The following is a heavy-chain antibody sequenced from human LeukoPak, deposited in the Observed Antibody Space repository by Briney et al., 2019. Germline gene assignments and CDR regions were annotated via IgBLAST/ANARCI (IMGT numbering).Heavy chain of an antibody. J-gene: IGHJ1*01. CDR3: ARGSYSSGWYRRYFQH. CDR1: GGAFSGYY. D-gene: IGHD6-19*01. Sequence: TSETLSLTCAVYGGAFSGYYWSWIRQPPGKGLEWIGEINHSGSTNYKPSLKSRVTISVDTSKNQSSLKLSSVTAAATAVYYCARGSYSSGWYRRYFQHWGQGTLVTVSS. V-gene: IGHV4-34*01. CDR2: INHSGST.